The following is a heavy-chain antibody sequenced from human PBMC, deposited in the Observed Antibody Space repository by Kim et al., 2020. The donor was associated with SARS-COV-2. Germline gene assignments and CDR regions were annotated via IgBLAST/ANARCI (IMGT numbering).Heavy chain of an antibody. Sequence: GGSLRLSCAASGFTFSSYSMNWVRQAPGKGLEWVSSISSSSSYIYYADSVKGRFTISRDNAKNSLYLQMNSLRAEDTAVYYCARHLDYYGSGSYYNSPYDYYYGMDVWGQGTTVTVSS. CDR1: GFTFSSYS. CDR3: ARHLDYYGSGSYYNSPYDYYYGMDV. J-gene: IGHJ6*02. D-gene: IGHD3-10*01. V-gene: IGHV3-21*01. CDR2: ISSSSSYI.